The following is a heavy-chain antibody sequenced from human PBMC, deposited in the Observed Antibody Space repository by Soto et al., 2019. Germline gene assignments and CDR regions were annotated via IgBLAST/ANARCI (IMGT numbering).Heavy chain of an antibody. D-gene: IGHD2-21*01. Sequence: QVQLVESGGGVVQPGTSLRLSCAASGFIFTNYAMHWVRQAPGKGLEWVAIISYDGSNQFYGDSVKGRITISRDNSKNTVYVQMNCLRPEDTAVYYCARDPLFAGFLGHFDFWGQGIMVTVSS. CDR1: GFIFTNYA. V-gene: IGHV3-30*04. CDR3: ARDPLFAGFLGHFDF. J-gene: IGHJ4*02. CDR2: ISYDGSNQ.